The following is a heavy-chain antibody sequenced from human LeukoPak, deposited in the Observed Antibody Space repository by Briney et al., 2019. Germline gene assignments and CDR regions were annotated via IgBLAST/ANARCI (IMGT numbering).Heavy chain of an antibody. CDR2: ISGDGCRK. Sequence: GVSLRLFCTASGFTFYDYAMLWVGQAPGKGLVGVSRISGDGCRKYYVASVNGRLTISRDNRKNSLYLQMNSLRTEDTALYYCATIRHSSSQEYFQHWGQGTLVTVSS. CDR3: ATIRHSSSQEYFQH. J-gene: IGHJ1*01. CDR1: GFTFYDYA. V-gene: IGHV3-43*02. D-gene: IGHD6-6*01.